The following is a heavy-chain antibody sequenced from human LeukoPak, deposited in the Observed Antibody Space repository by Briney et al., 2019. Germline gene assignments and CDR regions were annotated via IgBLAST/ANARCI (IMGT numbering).Heavy chain of an antibody. CDR3: ARDVMIRGGDY. V-gene: IGHV3-48*02. D-gene: IGHD3-10*01. CDR1: GFTFSSYW. J-gene: IGHJ4*02. Sequence: GGSLRLSCAASGFTFSSYWMNWVRQAPGKGLEWVSYISSGSSTIYYADSVKGRFTISRDNAKNSLYLQMNSLRDDDAAVYYCARDVMIRGGDYWGQGTLVTVSS. CDR2: ISSGSSTI.